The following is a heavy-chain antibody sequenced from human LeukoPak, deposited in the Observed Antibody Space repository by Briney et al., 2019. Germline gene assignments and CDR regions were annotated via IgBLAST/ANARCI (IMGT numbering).Heavy chain of an antibody. CDR1: GFTFSNYW. J-gene: IGHJ4*02. Sequence: GGSLRLSCAASGFTFSNYWMHWVRQAPGKGLVWVSRINIDGSTTSYADSFKGRSTISTANATTTPFLQMTSLRTEDTAVYYCAREENYGSGYGYCGQGPLFPASS. CDR2: INIDGSTT. V-gene: IGHV3-74*01. D-gene: IGHD3-10*01. CDR3: AREENYGSGYGY.